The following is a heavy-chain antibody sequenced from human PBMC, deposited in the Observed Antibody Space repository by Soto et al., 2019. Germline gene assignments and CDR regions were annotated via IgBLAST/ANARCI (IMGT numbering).Heavy chain of an antibody. Sequence: QVQLVQSGAEVKEPGASVTVSCRPSGDRFTDYYMHWVRQAPGQGLEWMGWINPNSGVTKYAQKFQGWVTMTRDTSISTVYMQLSRLRFDDTAIYYCARESGGATATLDYYYFYMDVWCTGTTVTFSS. J-gene: IGHJ6*03. CDR3: ARESGGATATLDYYYFYMDV. CDR1: GDRFTDYY. D-gene: IGHD5-12*01. V-gene: IGHV1-2*04. CDR2: INPNSGVT.